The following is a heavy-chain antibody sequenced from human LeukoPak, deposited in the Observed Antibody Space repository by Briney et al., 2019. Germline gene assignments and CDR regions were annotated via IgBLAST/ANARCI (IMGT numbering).Heavy chain of an antibody. CDR1: GFTFISYA. J-gene: IGHJ3*02. V-gene: IGHV3-23*01. CDR3: ATYAGPGPDDAFDI. Sequence: GGSLRLSCAAPGFTFISYAMGWVRQAPGKGLDWVSTISGSGGSTYYADSVKGRFAISRDNSKNTLYLQMNSLGAEDTAVYYCATYAGPGPDDAFDIWGQGTMVTVSS. CDR2: ISGSGGST.